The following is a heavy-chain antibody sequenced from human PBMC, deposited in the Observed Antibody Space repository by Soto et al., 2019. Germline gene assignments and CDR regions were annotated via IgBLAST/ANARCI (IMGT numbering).Heavy chain of an antibody. V-gene: IGHV4-34*01. J-gene: IGHJ5*02. CDR1: GGSFSGYY. CDR2: INHSGST. CDR3: ARRPGPLYCSGGSCYNSWFDP. Sequence: PSETLSLTCAVYGGSFSGYYWSWIRQPPGKGLEWIGEINHSGSTNYNPSLKSRVTISVDTSKNQFSLKLSSVTAADTAVYYCARRPGPLYCSGGSCYNSWFDPWGQGTLVTVS. D-gene: IGHD2-15*01.